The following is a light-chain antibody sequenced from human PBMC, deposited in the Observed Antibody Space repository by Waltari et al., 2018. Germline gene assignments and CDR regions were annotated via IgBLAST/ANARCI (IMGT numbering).Light chain of an antibody. CDR3: QTGGHGTWV. Sequence: QLVLTQSPSASASLGASIKLTCTLSSGHSSNVIAWLQQQPGKGPRYLMKMNSDGSHSRGNEIPDRFSGSSSGAERYLTSSSLQSEDEADYYCQTGGHGTWVFGGGTKLTVL. J-gene: IGLJ3*02. V-gene: IGLV4-69*01. CDR1: SGHSSNV. CDR2: MNSDGSH.